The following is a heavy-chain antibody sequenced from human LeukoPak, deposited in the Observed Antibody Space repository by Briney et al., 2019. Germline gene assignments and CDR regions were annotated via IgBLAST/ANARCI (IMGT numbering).Heavy chain of an antibody. CDR2: IRYDGSNK. Sequence: GGSLRLSCAASGFTFSSYAMHWVRQAPGKGLEWVAFIRYDGSNKHYADSVKGRFTVSRDNSKNTLYLQMKSLRAEDTAVYYCAKGGGYEAQYYYYYLDVWGKGTTVTISS. J-gene: IGHJ6*03. CDR3: AKGGGYEAQYYYYYLDV. V-gene: IGHV3-30*02. D-gene: IGHD5-12*01. CDR1: GFTFSSYA.